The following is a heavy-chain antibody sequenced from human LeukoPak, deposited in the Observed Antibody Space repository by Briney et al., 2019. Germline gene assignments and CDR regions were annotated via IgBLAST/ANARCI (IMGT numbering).Heavy chain of an antibody. Sequence: GGSLRLSCAASGFTFDDFAMHWVRQVPGKGLEWVSGISWNSDIIDYADSVKGRFTISRDNAKNSLYLQMNSLRAEDTAVYYCARDRRAPYYGFRSGYIDHYYMDVWGKGTTVTVSS. CDR3: ARDRRAPYYGFRSGYIDHYYMDV. V-gene: IGHV3-9*01. J-gene: IGHJ6*03. CDR2: ISWNSDII. D-gene: IGHD3-3*01. CDR1: GFTFDDFA.